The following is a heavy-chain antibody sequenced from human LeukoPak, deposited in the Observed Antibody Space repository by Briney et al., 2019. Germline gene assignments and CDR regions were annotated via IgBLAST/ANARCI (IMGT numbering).Heavy chain of an antibody. J-gene: IGHJ5*02. D-gene: IGHD3-10*01. CDR2: ISYDGSHQ. Sequence: GGSLRLSCAASGFTFSSSAMHWVRQSPGKGLEWVALISYDGSHQFYADSVKGRFSGSRDNSKNTLYLQMNNLRPEDTAAYYCARDSGGNWFDPWGQGTLVTVSS. V-gene: IGHV3-30*04. CDR1: GFTFSSSA. CDR3: ARDSGGNWFDP.